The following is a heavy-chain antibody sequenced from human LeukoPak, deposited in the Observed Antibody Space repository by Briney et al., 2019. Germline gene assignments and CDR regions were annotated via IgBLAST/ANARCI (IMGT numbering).Heavy chain of an antibody. D-gene: IGHD6-13*01. CDR3: ARASGYSSSWGYFDY. J-gene: IGHJ4*02. Sequence: GGSLRLSCAASGFTFSSYEMNWVRQAPGKGLEWVSYISSSGSTIYYADSVKGRFTISRGNAKNSLYLQMNSLRAEDTAVYYCARASGYSSSWGYFDYWGQGTLVTVSS. CDR1: GFTFSSYE. CDR2: ISSSGSTI. V-gene: IGHV3-48*03.